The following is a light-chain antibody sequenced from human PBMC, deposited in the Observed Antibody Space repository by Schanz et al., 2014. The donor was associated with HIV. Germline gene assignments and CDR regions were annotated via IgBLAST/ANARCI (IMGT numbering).Light chain of an antibody. CDR2: EVS. V-gene: IGLV2-8*01. Sequence: SALTQPPSASGSPGQSVTISCTGTSSDVGAYNYVSWYQQHPGKAPKLMIYEVSERPSGVPDRFSGSKSGNTASLTVSGLQADDEADYYCSSYAATSNVLFGGGTKLTVL. CDR1: SSDVGAYNY. CDR3: SSYAATSNVL. J-gene: IGLJ3*02.